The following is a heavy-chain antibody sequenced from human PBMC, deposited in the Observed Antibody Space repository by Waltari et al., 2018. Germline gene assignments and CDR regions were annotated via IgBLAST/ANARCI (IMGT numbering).Heavy chain of an antibody. V-gene: IGHV4-39*07. D-gene: IGHD3-10*01. CDR2: IYYSGST. CDR1: GGSLSSRSYY. J-gene: IGHJ3*02. CDR3: ARDPPQLADAFDI. Sequence: QLQLQESGPGLVKPSETLSLTCTVSGGSLSSRSYYWGWIRQPPGKGLEWIGSIYYSGSTYYNPSLKSRVTISVDTSKNQFSLKLSSVTAADTAVYYCARDPPQLADAFDIWGQGTMVTVSS.